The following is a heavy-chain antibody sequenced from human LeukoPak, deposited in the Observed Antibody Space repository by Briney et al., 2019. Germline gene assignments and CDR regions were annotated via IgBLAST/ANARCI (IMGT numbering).Heavy chain of an antibody. D-gene: IGHD5-18*01. Sequence: PSETLSLTCTVSGGSISSSSAYWGWIRPPPGKGLAWIGSIYYSKNTYYNPSLKSRVTISADTSKNQFSLTLGSVSATDTAVYYCVSPRGFSYGYFDYWGQGTLVTVSS. V-gene: IGHV4-39*01. CDR2: IYYSKNT. CDR3: VSPRGFSYGYFDY. J-gene: IGHJ4*02. CDR1: GGSISSSSAY.